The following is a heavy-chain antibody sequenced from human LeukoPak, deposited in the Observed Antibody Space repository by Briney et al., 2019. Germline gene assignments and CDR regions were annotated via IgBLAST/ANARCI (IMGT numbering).Heavy chain of an antibody. V-gene: IGHV1-24*01. CDR2: FDPEDGET. J-gene: IGHJ6*02. Sequence: EASVKVSCKVSGYTLTELSMHWVRQAPGKGLEWMGVFDPEDGETIYAQKFQGRVTMTEDTSTDTAYMELRSLRSDDTAVYYCARDEEEGRYGWYQYYYYGMDVWGQGTTVTVSS. CDR3: ARDEEEGRYGWYQYYYYGMDV. CDR1: GYTLTELS. D-gene: IGHD6-19*01.